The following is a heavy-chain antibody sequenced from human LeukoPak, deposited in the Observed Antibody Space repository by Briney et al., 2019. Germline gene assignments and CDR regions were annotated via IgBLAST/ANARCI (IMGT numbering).Heavy chain of an antibody. J-gene: IGHJ4*02. CDR1: GASVNNYF. Sequence: SETLSLTCSVSGASVNNYFWSWIRLSAGKGLEWIGRRHASGSINYNPSLKSRVTMSVDTSKNQFSLKLTSVTAADTAVYYCARASGTWIQREGFDYWGQGTLVTVSS. CDR3: ARASGTWIQREGFDY. CDR2: RHASGSI. D-gene: IGHD5-18*01. V-gene: IGHV4-4*07.